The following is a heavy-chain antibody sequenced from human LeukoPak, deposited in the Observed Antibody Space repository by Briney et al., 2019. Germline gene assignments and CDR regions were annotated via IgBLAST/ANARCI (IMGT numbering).Heavy chain of an antibody. CDR1: GFTFSSYG. CDR3: ARYYYVLGSFDL. V-gene: IGHV3-23*01. J-gene: IGHJ2*01. D-gene: IGHD3-10*02. CDR2: ISGSGGST. Sequence: GGSLRLSCAASGFTFSSYGMSWVRQAPGKGLEWVSAISGSGGSTYYADSVKGRFTISRDNSKNTLYLQMNSLRAEDTAVYYCARYYYVLGSFDLWGRGTLVTVSS.